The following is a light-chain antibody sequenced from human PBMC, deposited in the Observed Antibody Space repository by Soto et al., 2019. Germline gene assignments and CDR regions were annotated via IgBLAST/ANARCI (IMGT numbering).Light chain of an antibody. V-gene: IGKV1-5*03. J-gene: IGKJ1*01. Sequence: DIQMTQSPSTLSGSVGDRVTITCRASQTISSWLAWYQQKPGKAPKLLIYKASTLKSGVPSRFSGSGSGTELTLTISSLQHDDFATYYCQHYNSYSEAFGQGTKVDIK. CDR2: KAS. CDR1: QTISSW. CDR3: QHYNSYSEA.